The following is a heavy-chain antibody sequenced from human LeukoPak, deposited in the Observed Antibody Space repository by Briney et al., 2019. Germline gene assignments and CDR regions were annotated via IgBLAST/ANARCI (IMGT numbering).Heavy chain of an antibody. D-gene: IGHD5-12*01. J-gene: IGHJ5*02. CDR1: GGTFSDYS. CDR3: VRSGYDYDWFDP. Sequence: SVKVSCKAPGGTFSDYSISWVRQAPGQGLEWMGRILPLVGRLHYAQKFQGRFTLTADKSTTTVYMELSSLRSEDTAVYYCVRSGYDYDWFDPRGQGTLVTVSS. CDR2: ILPLVGRL. V-gene: IGHV1-69*02.